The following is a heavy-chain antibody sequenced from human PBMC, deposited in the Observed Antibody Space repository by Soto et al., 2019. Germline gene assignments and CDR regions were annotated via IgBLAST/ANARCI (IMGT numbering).Heavy chain of an antibody. V-gene: IGHV4-34*01. J-gene: IGHJ6*02. D-gene: IGHD3-10*01. CDR2: INHSGST. CDR1: GGSFSGYY. CDR3: AREVKGYYYSGMDV. Sequence: SETLSLTCAVYGGSFSGYYWSWIRQPPGKGLEWIGEINHSGSTNYNPSLKSRVTISVDTSKNQFSLKLSSVTAADTAVYYCAREVKGYYYSGMDVWGQGTTVTVSS.